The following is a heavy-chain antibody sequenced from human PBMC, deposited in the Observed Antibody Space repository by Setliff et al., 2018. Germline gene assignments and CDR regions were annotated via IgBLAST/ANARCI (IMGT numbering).Heavy chain of an antibody. CDR2: IYTRGIT. CDR1: GGSISRGSDY. J-gene: IGHJ6*03. V-gene: IGHV4-61*09. Sequence: SETLSLTCSVSGGSISRGSDYWTCIRQPAGKGLEWIGHIYTRGITNYNPSLKSRVTISVDTSNNQFSLKVTSVTAADTAVYYCARVSGFLYVDVWGKGTTVTVSS. D-gene: IGHD3-3*01. CDR3: ARVSGFLYVDV.